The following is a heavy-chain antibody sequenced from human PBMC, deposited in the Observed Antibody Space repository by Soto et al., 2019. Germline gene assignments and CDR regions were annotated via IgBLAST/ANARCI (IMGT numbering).Heavy chain of an antibody. Sequence: SETLSLTCAVYGGSFRGFYWNWVRHSPGTGLEWIGEINHGGSANYNPSLKSRVTMSVDASKKQFSLTLRSVTAADSGIFYCARSRINRAVGERRILKYFQFWGQGTLVTVSS. D-gene: IGHD6-19*01. V-gene: IGHV4-34*01. CDR1: GGSFRGFY. CDR2: INHGGSA. J-gene: IGHJ1*01. CDR3: ARSRINRAVGERRILKYFQF.